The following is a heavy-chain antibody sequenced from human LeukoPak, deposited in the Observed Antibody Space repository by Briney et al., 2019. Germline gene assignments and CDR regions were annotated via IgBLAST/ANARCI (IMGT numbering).Heavy chain of an antibody. CDR2: IIPIFGTA. Sequence: ASVKVSCKAPGGTFSSYAISWVRQAPGQGLEWMGGIIPIFGTANCAQKFQGRVTITADESTSTAYMELSSLRSEDTAVYYCATGTGTSGYGYYWGQGTLVTVSS. CDR3: ATGTGTSGYGYY. D-gene: IGHD5-12*01. V-gene: IGHV1-69*13. CDR1: GGTFSSYA. J-gene: IGHJ4*02.